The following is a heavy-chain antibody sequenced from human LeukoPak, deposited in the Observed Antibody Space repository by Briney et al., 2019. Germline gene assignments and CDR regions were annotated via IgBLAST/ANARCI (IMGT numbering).Heavy chain of an antibody. J-gene: IGHJ4*02. CDR1: GGSFRGYY. Sequence: SETLSLTCAVPGGSFRGYYWSWIRQPPRKGLEWIGEINHSGSTNYNPSLKSRVTISLDTSMKKFSLKLNSVTAADTAVYYCASTERCSTTCPLDYWGQGTLVTVSS. CDR2: INHSGST. D-gene: IGHD2-2*01. CDR3: ASTERCSTTCPLDY. V-gene: IGHV4-34*01.